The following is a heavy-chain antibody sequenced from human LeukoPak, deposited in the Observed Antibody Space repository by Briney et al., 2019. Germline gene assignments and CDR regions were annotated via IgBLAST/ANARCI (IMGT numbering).Heavy chain of an antibody. CDR1: GGSISSGDYY. V-gene: IGHV4-30-4*08. D-gene: IGHD6-6*01. J-gene: IGHJ5*02. Sequence: SETLSLTCTVSGGSISSGDYYWSWIRQPPGTGLGWIGYIYYSGSTYYNPSLKSRIIISVDTSKNQFSLKLSSVTAADTAVYYCARAGKGSIAVPFDPWGQGTLVTVSS. CDR2: IYYSGST. CDR3: ARAGKGSIAVPFDP.